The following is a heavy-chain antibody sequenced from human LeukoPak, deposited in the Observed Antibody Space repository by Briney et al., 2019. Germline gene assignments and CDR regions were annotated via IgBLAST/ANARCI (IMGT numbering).Heavy chain of an antibody. J-gene: IGHJ6*03. Sequence: PGGSLRLSCAASGFTFSSYAMSWVRQAPGKGLEWVSAVSGSGGSTYYADSVKGRFTISRDNSKNTLYLQMNSLRAEDTAVYYCAKVGYCSSTSCYQTNYYYYMDVWGKGTTVTVSS. CDR1: GFTFSSYA. CDR3: AKVGYCSSTSCYQTNYYYYMDV. V-gene: IGHV3-23*01. CDR2: VSGSGGST. D-gene: IGHD2-2*01.